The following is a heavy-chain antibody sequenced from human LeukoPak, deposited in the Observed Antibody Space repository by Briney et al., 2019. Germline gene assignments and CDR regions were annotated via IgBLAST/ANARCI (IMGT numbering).Heavy chain of an antibody. Sequence: GGSLRLSCAASGLTFSSYAMSWVRQAPGKGLEWVSAISGSGGSTYYADSVKGRFTISRDNSKNTLYLQMNSLRAEDTAVYYCAKVDYYDSSGYPYYFDYWGQGTLVTVSS. D-gene: IGHD3-22*01. CDR3: AKVDYYDSSGYPYYFDY. CDR2: ISGSGGST. V-gene: IGHV3-23*01. CDR1: GLTFSSYA. J-gene: IGHJ4*02.